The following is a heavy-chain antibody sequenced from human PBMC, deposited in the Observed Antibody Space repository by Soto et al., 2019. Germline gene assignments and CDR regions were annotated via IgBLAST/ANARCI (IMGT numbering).Heavy chain of an antibody. J-gene: IGHJ5*02. CDR3: AKEGYSSGWYRYNWFDP. V-gene: IGHV3-30*18. CDR1: GFTFSSYG. CDR2: ISYDGSNK. Sequence: QVQLVESGGGVVQPGRSLRLSCAASGFTFSSYGMHWVRQAPGKGLEWVAVISYDGSNKYYEDAVKGRFTISRDNSKNTLYLQMNSLRAEDKAVYYCAKEGYSSGWYRYNWFDPWGQGTLVTVSS. D-gene: IGHD6-19*01.